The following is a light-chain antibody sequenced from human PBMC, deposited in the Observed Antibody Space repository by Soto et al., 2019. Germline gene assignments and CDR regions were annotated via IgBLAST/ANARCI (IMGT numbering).Light chain of an antibody. Sequence: DIQMTQSPSTLSASVGDRVTITCRASQNIYSWLAWNQQKPGKAPKLMLYKASNLDSGVPSRFSGSGSGTKYTLTISSLQRDDFAPYYCQQYNSFPWTFGQGTKVEIK. CDR3: QQYNSFPWT. V-gene: IGKV1-5*03. CDR1: QNIYSW. J-gene: IGKJ1*01. CDR2: KAS.